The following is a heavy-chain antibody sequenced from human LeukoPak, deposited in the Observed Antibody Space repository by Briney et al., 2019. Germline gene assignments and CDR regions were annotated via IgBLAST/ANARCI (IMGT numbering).Heavy chain of an antibody. CDR2: INHSGST. CDR3: ARGPTYYYGSGSYYSFFDY. D-gene: IGHD3-10*01. V-gene: IGHV4-34*01. CDR1: GGSFSGYY. Sequence: PSETLSLTCAVYGGSFSGYYWSWIRQPPGKGLEWIGEINHSGSTNYNPSLKSRVTISVDTSKNQSSLKLSSVTAADTAVYYCARGPTYYYGSGSYYSFFDYWGQGTLVTVSS. J-gene: IGHJ4*02.